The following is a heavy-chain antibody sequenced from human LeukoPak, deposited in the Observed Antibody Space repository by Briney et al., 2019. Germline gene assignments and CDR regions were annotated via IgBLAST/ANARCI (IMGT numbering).Heavy chain of an antibody. Sequence: ASVKVSCKVSGYTLTELSMHWVRQAPGKGRAWMGGFDPEDGETIYAQKFQGRVTMTEDTSTDTAYMELSSLRSEDTAVYYCATGPRGYYDSSGDVTHLDYWGQGTLVTVSS. J-gene: IGHJ4*02. CDR2: FDPEDGET. CDR3: ATGPRGYYDSSGDVTHLDY. CDR1: GYTLTELS. D-gene: IGHD3-22*01. V-gene: IGHV1-24*01.